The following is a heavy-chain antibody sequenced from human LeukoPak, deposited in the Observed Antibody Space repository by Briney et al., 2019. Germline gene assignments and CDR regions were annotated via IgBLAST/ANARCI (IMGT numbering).Heavy chain of an antibody. CDR1: GYTFTSYD. Sequence: ASVKVSCKASGYTFTSYDINWVRQATGQGLEWMGWMNPNSGNTGYAQKFQGRVTMTRNTSISTAYMELSSLRSEDTAVYYCARGDVDTAMVRGLKYYYYYYMDVWGKGTTVTISS. V-gene: IGHV1-8*01. CDR2: MNPNSGNT. CDR3: ARGDVDTAMVRGLKYYYYYYMDV. D-gene: IGHD5-18*01. J-gene: IGHJ6*03.